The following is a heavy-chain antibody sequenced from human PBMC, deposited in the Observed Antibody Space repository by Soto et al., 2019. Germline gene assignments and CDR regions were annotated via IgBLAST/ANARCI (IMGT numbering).Heavy chain of an antibody. CDR2: ISSSGSTI. CDR1: GFTFSSYE. CDR3: ARDNKGLDY. V-gene: IGHV3-48*03. Sequence: GGSLRLSCAASGFTFSSYEMNWVRQAPGKGLEWVSYISSSGSTIYYADSVKGRFTISRDNAKNSLYLQMNSLRAEDTTVYYCARDNKGLDYWGQGTLVTVSS. J-gene: IGHJ4*02.